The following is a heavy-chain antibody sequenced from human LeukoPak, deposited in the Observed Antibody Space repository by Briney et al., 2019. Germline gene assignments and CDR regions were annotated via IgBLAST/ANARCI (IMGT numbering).Heavy chain of an antibody. CDR1: GYTLTELS. J-gene: IGHJ4*02. V-gene: IGHV1-24*01. Sequence: ASVKVSCKVSGYTLTELSMHWVRRAPGKGLEWMGGFDPEDGETIYAQKFQGRVTMTEDTSTDTAYMELSSLRSEDTAVYYCATVPVGATTLDYWGQGTLVTVSS. CDR2: FDPEDGET. CDR3: ATVPVGATTLDY. D-gene: IGHD1-26*01.